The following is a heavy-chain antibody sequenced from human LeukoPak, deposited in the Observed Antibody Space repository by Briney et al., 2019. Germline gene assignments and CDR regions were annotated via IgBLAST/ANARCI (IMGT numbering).Heavy chain of an antibody. D-gene: IGHD6-13*01. CDR2: ISGSGGST. CDR3: VKPPRPLYSSSWQAHY. CDR1: GFTFSSYA. J-gene: IGHJ4*02. Sequence: GGSLRLPCAASGFTFSSYAMSWVRQAPGKGLEWVSAISGSGGSTYYADSVKGRFTISRDNSKNTLYLQMNSLRAEDTAVYYCVKPPRPLYSSSWQAHYWGQGTLVTVSS. V-gene: IGHV3-23*01.